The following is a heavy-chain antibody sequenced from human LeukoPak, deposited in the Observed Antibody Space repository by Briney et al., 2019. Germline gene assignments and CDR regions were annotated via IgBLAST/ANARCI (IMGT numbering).Heavy chain of an antibody. J-gene: IGHJ5*02. Sequence: ASAKVSCKTSGYTFSDYAVQWVRQAPGQRLEWMGWINAGNGKIRYSQKFQGRVTMTTDTSTTTAYMELGSLRSDDTAVYYCARDGSGHWFDPWGQGTLVTVSS. CDR1: GYTFSDYA. CDR2: INAGNGKI. D-gene: IGHD6-25*01. CDR3: ARDGSGHWFDP. V-gene: IGHV1-3*01.